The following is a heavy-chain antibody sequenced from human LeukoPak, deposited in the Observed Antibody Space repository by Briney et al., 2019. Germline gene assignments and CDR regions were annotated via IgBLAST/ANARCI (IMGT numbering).Heavy chain of an antibody. V-gene: IGHV4-34*01. CDR2: INHSGST. CDR3: ARHPLYSGSYFQH. CDR1: GGSFSGYY. J-gene: IGHJ1*01. Sequence: NPSETLSLTCAVYGGSFSGYYWSWIRQPPGKGLEWIGEINHSGSTNYNPSLKSRVTISVDTSKNQFSLKLSSVTAADTAVYYCARHPLYSGSYFQHWGQGTLVTVSS. D-gene: IGHD1-26*01.